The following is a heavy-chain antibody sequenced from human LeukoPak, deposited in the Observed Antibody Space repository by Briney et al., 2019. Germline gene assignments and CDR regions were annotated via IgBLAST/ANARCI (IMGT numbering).Heavy chain of an antibody. Sequence: SETLSLTCAVSGYSVSSGYYWGWIRQPPEKGLEWIGSIYRTGETHYNPSLKSRLTMSVDTSKNQFSLKLDSLTAADTAVYYCTRGRSGYGGNSGIASCDYWGQGTLVTVSS. D-gene: IGHD4-23*01. CDR1: GYSVSSGYY. CDR3: TRGRSGYGGNSGIASCDY. V-gene: IGHV4-38-2*01. J-gene: IGHJ4*02. CDR2: IYRTGET.